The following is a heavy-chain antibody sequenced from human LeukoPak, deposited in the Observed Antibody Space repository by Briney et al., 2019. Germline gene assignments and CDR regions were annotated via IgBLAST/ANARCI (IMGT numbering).Heavy chain of an antibody. CDR2: IYYSGST. V-gene: IGHV4-59*08. Sequence: PSETLSLTCTVSGGSISSYYWSWIRQPPGKGLEWIGYIYYSGSTNYNPSPKSRVTISVDTSKNQFSLKLSSVTAADTAVYYCARSQSYYGSGSYYHNWFDPWGQEPWSPSPQ. J-gene: IGHJ5*02. CDR3: ARSQSYYGSGSYYHNWFDP. D-gene: IGHD3-10*01. CDR1: GGSISSYY.